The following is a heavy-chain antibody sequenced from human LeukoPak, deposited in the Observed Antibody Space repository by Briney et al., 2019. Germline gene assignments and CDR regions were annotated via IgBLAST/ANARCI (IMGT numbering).Heavy chain of an antibody. D-gene: IGHD3-16*01. Sequence: PSETLSLTCTVSGGSISSYYWSWIRQPAGKGLEWIGRIYTSGSTNYNPSLKSRVTMSVDTSKNQFSLKLSSVTAADTAVYYCARDSSPGYGGVTNAFDIWGQGTMVTVSS. V-gene: IGHV4-4*07. J-gene: IGHJ3*02. CDR1: GGSISSYY. CDR2: IYTSGST. CDR3: ARDSSPGYGGVTNAFDI.